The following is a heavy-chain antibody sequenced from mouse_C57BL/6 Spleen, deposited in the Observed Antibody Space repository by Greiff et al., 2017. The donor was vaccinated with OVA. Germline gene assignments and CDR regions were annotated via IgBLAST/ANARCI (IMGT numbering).Heavy chain of an antibody. V-gene: IGHV1-26*01. CDR3: ARENYFDV. Sequence: EVQLQQSGPELVKPGASVKISCKASGYTFTDYYMNWVKQSHGKSLEWIGDINPNNGGTSYNQKFKGKATLTVDKSSSTAYMELRSLTSEDSAVYYCARENYFDVWGTGTTVTVSS. CDR2: INPNNGGT. J-gene: IGHJ1*03. CDR1: GYTFTDYY.